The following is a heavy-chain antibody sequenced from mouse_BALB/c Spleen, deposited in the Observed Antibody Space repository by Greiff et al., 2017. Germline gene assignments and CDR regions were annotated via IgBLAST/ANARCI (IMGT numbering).Heavy chain of an antibody. D-gene: IGHD2-4*01. Sequence: EVKLMESGGGLVKPGGSLKLSCAASGFTFSSYTMSWVRQTPEKRLEWVATISSGGSYTYYPDSVKGRFTISRDNAKNTLYLQMSSLKSEDTAMYYCTREGYYDYDRGLAYWGQGTLVTVSA. V-gene: IGHV5-6-4*01. J-gene: IGHJ3*01. CDR1: GFTFSSYT. CDR2: ISSGGSYT. CDR3: TREGYYDYDRGLAY.